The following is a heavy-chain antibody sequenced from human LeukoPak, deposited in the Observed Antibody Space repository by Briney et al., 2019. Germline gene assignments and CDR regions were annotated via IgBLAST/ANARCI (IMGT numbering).Heavy chain of an antibody. Sequence: PSETLSLTCTVSGGSISSSSYYWGWIRQPPGKGLEWIGSIYYSGSTYYNPSLKSRVTISVDTSKNQFSLKLSSVTAADTAVYYCARLGIFGVVIPFDPWGQGTPVTVSS. CDR2: IYYSGST. V-gene: IGHV4-39*01. J-gene: IGHJ5*02. D-gene: IGHD3-3*02. CDR1: GGSISSSSYY. CDR3: ARLGIFGVVIPFDP.